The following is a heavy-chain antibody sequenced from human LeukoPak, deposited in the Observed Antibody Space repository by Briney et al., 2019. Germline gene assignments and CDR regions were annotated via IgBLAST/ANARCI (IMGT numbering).Heavy chain of an antibody. CDR2: ISAYNGNT. D-gene: IGHD3-16*02. V-gene: IGHV1-18*01. CDR3: ARFGWDDNVIDY. CDR1: GYTFTSYS. Sequence: ASVKVSCKASGYTFTSYSISWVRQAPGQGLGCMGWISAYNGNTNYAQKLQGRVTMTTDTSTSTAYMELRSLSSDDTAVYYCARFGWDDNVIDYWGQGTLVTVSS. J-gene: IGHJ4*02.